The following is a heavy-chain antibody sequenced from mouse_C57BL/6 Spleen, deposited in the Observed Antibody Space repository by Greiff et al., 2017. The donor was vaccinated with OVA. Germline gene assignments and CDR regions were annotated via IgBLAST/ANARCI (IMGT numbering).Heavy chain of an antibody. J-gene: IGHJ4*01. CDR3: ARGSSYAMDY. Sequence: EVKLMESGGGLVKPGGSLKLSCAASGFTFSDYGMHWVRQAPEKGLEWVAYISSGSSTIYSADTVKGRFTISRDKAKNTLFLHMTSLRSEDTAMYYCARGSSYAMDYWGQGTSVTVSS. CDR1: GFTFSDYG. V-gene: IGHV5-17*01. CDR2: ISSGSSTI.